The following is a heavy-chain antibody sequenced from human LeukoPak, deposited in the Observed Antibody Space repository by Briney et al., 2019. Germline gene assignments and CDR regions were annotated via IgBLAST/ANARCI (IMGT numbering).Heavy chain of an antibody. CDR2: ISAYNGNT. CDR3: ARDLKRYSSGWRPGALGY. CDR1: GYTFTSYG. V-gene: IGHV1-18*01. Sequence: ASVKVSCKASGYTFTSYGISWVRQAPGQGLEWMGWISAYNGNTNYAQKLQGRVTMTTDTSTSTAYMELRSLRSDDTAVYYCARDLKRYSSGWRPGALGYWGQGTLVTVSS. J-gene: IGHJ4*02. D-gene: IGHD6-19*01.